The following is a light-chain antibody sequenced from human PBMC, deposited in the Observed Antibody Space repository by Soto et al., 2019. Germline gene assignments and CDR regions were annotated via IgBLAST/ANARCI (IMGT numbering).Light chain of an antibody. CDR3: MQALQTPLT. J-gene: IGKJ3*01. V-gene: IGKV2-28*01. Sequence: DIVMTQSPLSLPVTPGEPAYISCRSSQSLLHSNGYNYLDWYLQKPGQSPQLLIYLGSNRASGVPDRFSGSGSGTEFTLKISRVEAEDVGVYYCMQALQTPLTFGPGTKVDIK. CDR1: QSLLHSNGYNY. CDR2: LGS.